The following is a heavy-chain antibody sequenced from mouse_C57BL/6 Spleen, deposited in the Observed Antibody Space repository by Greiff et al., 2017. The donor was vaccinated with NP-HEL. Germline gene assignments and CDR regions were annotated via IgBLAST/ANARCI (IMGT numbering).Heavy chain of an antibody. J-gene: IGHJ3*01. D-gene: IGHD1-1*01. Sequence: EVQLQQSGPELVKPGASVKMSCKASGYTFTDYNMHWVKQSHGKSLEWIGYINPNNGGTSYNQKFKGKATLTVNKSSSTAYMELRSRTSEDSAVYYCANYYGSSYEGFAYLGQGTLVTVSA. CDR1: GYTFTDYN. V-gene: IGHV1-22*01. CDR2: INPNNGGT. CDR3: ANYYGSSYEGFAY.